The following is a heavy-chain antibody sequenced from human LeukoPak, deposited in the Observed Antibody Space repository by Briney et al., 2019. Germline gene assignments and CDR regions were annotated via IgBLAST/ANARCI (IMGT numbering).Heavy chain of an antibody. CDR3: AGGGYDSSGYYKFDY. V-gene: IGHV3-33*01. Sequence: PGGSLRLSCAASGFTFSSYGMHWVRQAPGKGLEWVAVIWYDGSNKYYADSVKGRFTISRDNSKNTLYLQMNSLRAEDTAVYYCAGGGYDSSGYYKFDYWGQGTLVTVSS. J-gene: IGHJ4*02. D-gene: IGHD3-22*01. CDR1: GFTFSSYG. CDR2: IWYDGSNK.